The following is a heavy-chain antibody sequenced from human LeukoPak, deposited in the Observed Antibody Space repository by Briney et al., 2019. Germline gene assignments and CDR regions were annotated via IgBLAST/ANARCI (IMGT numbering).Heavy chain of an antibody. Sequence: GGSLRLSCAASGFTFSSYAMSWVRQAPGKGLEWVSALSGSGTSTYHADSVKGRFTISRDNSKNTLYLQMNSLRAEDTAVYYCAKGVYSSGRFDFWGQGTLLTVSS. D-gene: IGHD6-19*01. J-gene: IGHJ5*01. V-gene: IGHV3-23*01. CDR2: LSGSGTST. CDR1: GFTFSSYA. CDR3: AKGVYSSGRFDF.